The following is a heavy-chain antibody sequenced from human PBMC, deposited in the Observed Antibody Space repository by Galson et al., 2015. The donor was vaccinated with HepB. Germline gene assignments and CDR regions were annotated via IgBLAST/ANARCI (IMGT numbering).Heavy chain of an antibody. J-gene: IGHJ4*02. Sequence: SVKVSCKASGYTFTSYGISWVRQAPGQGLEWMGWISPYNGNTNYAQKFQGRVSMTTDTSTSTAYMELRSLRSDDTAMFYCARDRLGGNSGVDYWGQGTLVTVSS. CDR3: ARDRLGGNSGVDY. CDR2: ISPYNGNT. CDR1: GYTFTSYG. D-gene: IGHD4-23*01. V-gene: IGHV1-18*01.